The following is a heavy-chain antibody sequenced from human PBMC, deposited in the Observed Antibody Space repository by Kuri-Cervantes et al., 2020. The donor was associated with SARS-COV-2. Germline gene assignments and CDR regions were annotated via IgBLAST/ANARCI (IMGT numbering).Heavy chain of an antibody. CDR2: IYYSGST. CDR3: AKDRVGAVAGLNDAFDI. J-gene: IGHJ3*02. V-gene: IGHV4-59*01. D-gene: IGHD6-19*01. Sequence: SETLSLTCTVSGGSISSYYWSWIRQPPGKGLEWIGYIYYSGSTNYNPSLKSRVTISVDTSKNQFSLKLSSVTAADTAVYYCAKDRVGAVAGLNDAFDIWGQGTRVT. CDR1: GGSISSYY.